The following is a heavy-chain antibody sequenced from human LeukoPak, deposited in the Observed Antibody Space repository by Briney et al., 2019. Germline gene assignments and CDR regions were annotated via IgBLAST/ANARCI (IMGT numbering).Heavy chain of an antibody. D-gene: IGHD3-22*01. Sequence: QTGGSLRLSCAASGFTFSSYWMSWVRQAPGKGMEWVANIKQDGSEKYYVDSVKGRFTISRDNAKNSLYLQMNSLRAEGTAVYYCARAKRRESNYYDSSGYDYWGQGTLVTVSS. CDR3: ARAKRRESNYYDSSGYDY. CDR2: IKQDGSEK. J-gene: IGHJ4*02. V-gene: IGHV3-7*01. CDR1: GFTFSSYW.